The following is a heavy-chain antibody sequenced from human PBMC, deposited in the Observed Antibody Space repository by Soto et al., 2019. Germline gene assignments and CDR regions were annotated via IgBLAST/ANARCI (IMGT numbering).Heavy chain of an antibody. V-gene: IGHV3-74*03. CDR2: YKSEGGST. Sequence: PGGSLRLSCAASAFTVSSYWMHWVRQAPGQGLVWVSRYKSEGGSTTDADSMKGRVTISRDYVKNTLYLQMKSLRAEDTAVYYCARVGANCSGGSCYSVYYYYYMDVWGKGTTVSVSS. CDR1: AFTVSSYW. J-gene: IGHJ6*03. D-gene: IGHD2-15*01. CDR3: ARVGANCSGGSCYSVYYYYYMDV.